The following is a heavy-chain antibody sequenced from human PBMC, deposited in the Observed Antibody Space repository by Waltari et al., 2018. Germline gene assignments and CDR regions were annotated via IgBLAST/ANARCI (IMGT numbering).Heavy chain of an antibody. Sequence: QVQLQESGPGLVKPSETLSLTCTVSGGSISSYYWSWIRQPPGKGLEWLGYIYYSGSTNYHPSLKSRVTISVDTSKNQFSLKLSSVTAADTAVYYCARRSVDYDFWSGHIYYFDYWGQGTLVTVSS. CDR1: GGSISSYY. CDR2: IYYSGST. D-gene: IGHD3-3*01. J-gene: IGHJ4*02. CDR3: ARRSVDYDFWSGHIYYFDY. V-gene: IGHV4-59*01.